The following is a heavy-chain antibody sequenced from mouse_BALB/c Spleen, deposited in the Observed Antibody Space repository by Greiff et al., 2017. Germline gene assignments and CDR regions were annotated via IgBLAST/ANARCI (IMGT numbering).Heavy chain of an antibody. J-gene: IGHJ1*01. D-gene: IGHD3-3*01. CDR2: ISSGSSTI. V-gene: IGHV5-17*02. CDR3: ARGVGQPGYFDV. Sequence: EVQLVESGGGLVQPGGSRKLSCAASGFTFSSFGMHWVRQAPEKGLEWVAYISSGSSTIYYADTVKGRFTISRDNPKNTLFLQMTSLRSEDTAMYYCARGVGQPGYFDVWGAGTTVTVSS. CDR1: GFTFSSFG.